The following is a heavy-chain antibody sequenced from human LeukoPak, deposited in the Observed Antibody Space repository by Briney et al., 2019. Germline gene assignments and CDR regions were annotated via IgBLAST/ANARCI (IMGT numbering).Heavy chain of an antibody. V-gene: IGHV4-59*11. CDR3: ARDLVTVTKGFDI. J-gene: IGHJ3*02. CDR1: DDPFSRHY. Sequence: SETLSLTCAVSDDPFSRHYWTWIRQPPGKGMELIGYISYIGTTNINPSLKSRVTLSIDTSKNQFSLKLSSVTAADTAVYYCARDLVTVTKGFDIWGQGTMVSVSS. D-gene: IGHD4-17*01. CDR2: ISYIGTT.